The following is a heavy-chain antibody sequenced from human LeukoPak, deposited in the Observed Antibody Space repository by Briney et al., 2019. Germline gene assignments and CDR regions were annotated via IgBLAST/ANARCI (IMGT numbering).Heavy chain of an antibody. CDR2: IKEDGSEK. J-gene: IGHJ4*02. V-gene: IGHV3-7*01. CDR3: ARDKSPNIVGDY. Sequence: GGSLRLSCAASGFTFNRAWMSWVRQTPEKRLEFVANIKEDGSEKYYVDSVKGRFTISRDNTKNTLYLQMNSLRAEDTAVYYCARDKSPNIVGDYWGQGTLVTVSS. D-gene: IGHD2-21*01. CDR1: GFTFNRAW.